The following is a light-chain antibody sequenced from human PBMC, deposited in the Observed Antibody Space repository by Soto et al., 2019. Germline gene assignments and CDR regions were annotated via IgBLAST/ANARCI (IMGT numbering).Light chain of an antibody. Sequence: QSVLTQPASVSGSPGQSITISCTGTSSDIGSYDLVSWYQQHADKVPKLIIYGVRSRPSGVSNRLSGSKSGNTASLTISGLRAEDEADYYCSSYTSSSTEVFGTGTKVTVL. CDR1: SSDIGSYDL. CDR2: GVR. J-gene: IGLJ1*01. CDR3: SSYTSSSTEV. V-gene: IGLV2-14*02.